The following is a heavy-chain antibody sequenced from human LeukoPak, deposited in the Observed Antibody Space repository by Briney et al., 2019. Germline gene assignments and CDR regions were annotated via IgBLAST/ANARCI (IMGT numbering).Heavy chain of an antibody. CDR1: GGSISSYY. Sequence: SETLSLTCTVSGGSISSYYWSWLRQPPGKGLEWIGYIYYSGSTNYNPSLKSRVTISVDTSKNQFSLKLSSVTAADTAVYYCARDPYDSSGYHAFDLWGQGTMVTVSS. J-gene: IGHJ3*01. CDR2: IYYSGST. D-gene: IGHD3-22*01. V-gene: IGHV4-59*01. CDR3: ARDPYDSSGYHAFDL.